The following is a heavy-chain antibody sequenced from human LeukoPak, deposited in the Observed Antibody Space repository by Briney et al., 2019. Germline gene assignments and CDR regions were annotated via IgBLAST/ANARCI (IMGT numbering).Heavy chain of an antibody. V-gene: IGHV4-59*01. CDR2: IYYTGGT. D-gene: IGHD2-21*02. CDR3: ARGVTQ. J-gene: IGHJ4*02. Sequence: SETLSLTCTVSGGSIYDYYWSWIRQPPGKGLEWIGYIYYTGGTSFNPSLQSRLTISIDTPKTQFSLRLTSVTAADTAVYFCARGVTQWGQGTLVTVSS. CDR1: GGSIYDYY.